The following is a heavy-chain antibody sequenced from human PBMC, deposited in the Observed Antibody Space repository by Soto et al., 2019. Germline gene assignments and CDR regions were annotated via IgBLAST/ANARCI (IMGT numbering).Heavy chain of an antibody. J-gene: IGHJ4*02. CDR1: GFSFTNAW. CDR2: IKSKTDGGTT. CDR3: TTYGSGPSDY. D-gene: IGHD3-10*01. V-gene: IGHV3-15*01. Sequence: GGSLRLSCAASGFSFTNAWMSWVRQAPGKGLEWVGRIKSKTDGGTTDYAAPVKGRFNISRDDSKTTLYLEMNTLKTEDTAVYYCTTYGSGPSDYWGQGTLVTVSS.